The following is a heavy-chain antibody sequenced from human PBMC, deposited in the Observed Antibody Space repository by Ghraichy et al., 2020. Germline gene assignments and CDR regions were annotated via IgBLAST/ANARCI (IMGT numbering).Heavy chain of an antibody. Sequence: TLSLTCAISGDSVSSNSAAWNWIRQSPSRGLEWLGRTYYRSKWYNDYAVSVKSRITINPDTSKNQFSLQLNSVTPEDTAVYYCARLRIFGVVRGPYGMDVWGQGTTVTVSS. CDR1: GDSVSSNSAA. CDR2: TYYRSKWYN. J-gene: IGHJ6*02. V-gene: IGHV6-1*01. CDR3: ARLRIFGVVRGPYGMDV. D-gene: IGHD3-3*01.